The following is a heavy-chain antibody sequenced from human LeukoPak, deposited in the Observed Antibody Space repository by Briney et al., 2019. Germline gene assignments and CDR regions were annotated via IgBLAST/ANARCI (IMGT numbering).Heavy chain of an antibody. V-gene: IGHV4-59*01. CDR3: ARDFRLDY. CDR1: GVSISSYY. CDR2: IYYSGST. J-gene: IGHJ4*02. Sequence: AETLSLTCTVSGVSISSYYWSWIRQPPGKGLEWIGYIYYSGSTNYNPSLKNRVTISVDTSKNQFSLKLSSVTAADTAVYYCARDFRLDYWGQGTLVTVSS.